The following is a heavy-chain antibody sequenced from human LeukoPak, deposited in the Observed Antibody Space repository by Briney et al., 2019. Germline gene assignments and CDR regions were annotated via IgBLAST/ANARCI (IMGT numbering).Heavy chain of an antibody. CDR2: INHSGST. V-gene: IGHV4-34*01. CDR1: GGSFSGYY. Sequence: SETLSLTCAVYGGSFSGYYWSWIRQPPGKGLEWIGEINHSGSTNYNPSLKSRVTISVDTSKNQSSLKLSSVTAADTAVHYCARTKYYYDSSGYYYSKVHDAFDIWGQGTMVTVSS. CDR3: ARTKYYYDSSGYYYSKVHDAFDI. J-gene: IGHJ3*02. D-gene: IGHD3-22*01.